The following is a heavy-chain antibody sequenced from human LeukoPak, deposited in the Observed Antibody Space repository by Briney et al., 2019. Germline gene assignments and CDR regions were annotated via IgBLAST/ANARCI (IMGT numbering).Heavy chain of an antibody. CDR1: GFTVSSNY. Sequence: GGSLRLSCVASGFTVSSNYMSWGRQAPGKGLEWVSVIYSGGSTSYADSVKGRFTISRDNSKNTLYLQMNSLRAEDTAVYYCARAASAYYFDYWGQGTLVTVSS. V-gene: IGHV3-53*01. CDR2: IYSGGST. J-gene: IGHJ4*02. CDR3: ARAASAYYFDY.